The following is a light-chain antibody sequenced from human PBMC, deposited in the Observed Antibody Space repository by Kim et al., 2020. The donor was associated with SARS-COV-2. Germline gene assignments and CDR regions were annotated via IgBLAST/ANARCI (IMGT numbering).Light chain of an antibody. CDR2: STS. J-gene: IGLJ2*01. V-gene: IGLV7-43*01. CDR3: LLYYGATLPRI. CDR1: TGAVTGTHY. Sequence: GTITLTCASSTGAVTGTHYTNWFQQKPGQPPRALIYSTSNRHSWTPARFSGSLLGGKAALTLSGVQPEDEATYYCLLYYGATLPRIFGGGTKVTVL.